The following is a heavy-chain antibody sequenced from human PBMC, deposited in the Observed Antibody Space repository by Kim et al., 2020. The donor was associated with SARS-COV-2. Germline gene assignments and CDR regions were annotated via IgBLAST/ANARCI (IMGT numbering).Heavy chain of an antibody. CDR3: TAPDLDLWHERGYYYYYYGMDV. J-gene: IGHJ6*02. Sequence: GGSLRLSCAASGFTFSNAWMSWVRQAPGKGLEWVGRIKSKTDGGTTDYAAPVKGRFTISRDDSKNTLYLQMNSLKTEDTAVYYCTAPDLDLWHERGYYYYYYGMDVWGQGTTVTVSS. CDR2: IKSKTDGGTT. CDR1: GFTFSNAW. V-gene: IGHV3-15*01. D-gene: IGHD3-3*01.